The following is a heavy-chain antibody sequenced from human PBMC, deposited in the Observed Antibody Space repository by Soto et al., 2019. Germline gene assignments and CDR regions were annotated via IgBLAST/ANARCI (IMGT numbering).Heavy chain of an antibody. Sequence: QVQLVESGGGVVQPGRSLRLSCAASGFTFSRYAMHWVRQAPGKGLEWVAVISYDGSNKYYADSVKGRFTISRDNSKNTLYLQMNSLRAEDTAVYYCARETREVAFDIWGQGTMVTVSS. CDR2: ISYDGSNK. J-gene: IGHJ3*02. CDR1: GFTFSRYA. V-gene: IGHV3-30-3*01. CDR3: ARETREVAFDI.